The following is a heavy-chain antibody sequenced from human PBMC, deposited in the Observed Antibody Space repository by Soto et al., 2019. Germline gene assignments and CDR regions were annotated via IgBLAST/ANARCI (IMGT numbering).Heavy chain of an antibody. CDR3: AKGPWTDMVTWFDP. D-gene: IGHD5-18*01. CDR1: GFTFSSYA. J-gene: IGHJ5*02. V-gene: IGHV3-23*01. Sequence: HPGGSLRLSCAAPGFTFSSYAMSWVRQAPGKGLEWVSAISGSGGSTYYADYVKGRFTISRDNSKNTLYLQMNSLRAEDAAVYYCAKGPWTDMVTWFDPWGQGTLVTVSS. CDR2: ISGSGGST.